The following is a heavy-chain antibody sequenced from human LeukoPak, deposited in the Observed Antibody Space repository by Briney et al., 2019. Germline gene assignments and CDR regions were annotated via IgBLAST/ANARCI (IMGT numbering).Heavy chain of an antibody. V-gene: IGHV1-2*02. Sequence: ASVKVSCKASGYTFTGYYMHWVRQAPGQGLEWMGWINPNSGGTNYAQKFQGRVTMTRDTSISTAYMELSRLRSDDTAVYYCARGGYCSSTSCYTVAFDIWGQGTMVTVSS. D-gene: IGHD2-2*02. CDR3: ARGGYCSSTSCYTVAFDI. CDR2: INPNSGGT. J-gene: IGHJ3*02. CDR1: GYTFTGYY.